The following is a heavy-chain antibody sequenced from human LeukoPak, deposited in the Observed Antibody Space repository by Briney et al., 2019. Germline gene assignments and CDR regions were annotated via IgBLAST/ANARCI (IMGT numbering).Heavy chain of an antibody. CDR3: AREVFGYYDSSGYYYYYYGMDV. V-gene: IGHV7-4-1*02. CDR2: TNTNTGNP. CDR1: GYTFTSYA. J-gene: IGHJ6*02. Sequence: ASVKVSCKASGYTFTSYAMNWVRQAPGQGLEWMGWTNTNTGNPTYAQGFTGRFVFSLDTSVSTAYLQISSLKAEDTAVYYCAREVFGYYDSSGYYYYYYGMDVWGQGTTVTVSS. D-gene: IGHD3-22*01.